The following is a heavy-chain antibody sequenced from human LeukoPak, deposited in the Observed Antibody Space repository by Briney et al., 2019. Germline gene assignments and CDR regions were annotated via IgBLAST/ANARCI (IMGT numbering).Heavy chain of an antibody. D-gene: IGHD2-8*01. J-gene: IGHJ4*02. Sequence: ASVKVSCKASGYTFTSYDINWVRQATGQGLEWMGWMNPNSGNTGYAQKFQGRVTMTRNTSISTAYMELSSLRSEDTAVYCCARVYCTNGVCYDGAGDYWGQGTLVTVSS. CDR2: MNPNSGNT. CDR3: ARVYCTNGVCYDGAGDY. V-gene: IGHV1-8*01. CDR1: GYTFTSYD.